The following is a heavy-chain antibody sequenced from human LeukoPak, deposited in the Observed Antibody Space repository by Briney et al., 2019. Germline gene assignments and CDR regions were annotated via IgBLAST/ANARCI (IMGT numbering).Heavy chain of an antibody. Sequence: SETLSLTCTVSGGSISSFYWSWFRQPQGKGLEWIGYICYSGSTNYSPSLKSRVTISVDTSKNQFSLKLSSVTAADTAVYYCARPYSGSGTFVVPFDYWGQGTLVTVSS. J-gene: IGHJ4*02. V-gene: IGHV4-59*08. CDR2: ICYSGST. D-gene: IGHD3-10*01. CDR1: GGSISSFY. CDR3: ARPYSGSGTFVVPFDY.